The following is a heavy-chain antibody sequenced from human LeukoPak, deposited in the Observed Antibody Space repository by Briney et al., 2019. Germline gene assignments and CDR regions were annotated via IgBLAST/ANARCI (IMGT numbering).Heavy chain of an antibody. V-gene: IGHV3-7*01. CDR3: ARDMGSYSSGFPPDY. Sequence: GGSLRLSCAASGLPFSTYWMSWVRQAPGKGLEWVANIKKDGNEKYYVDSVKGRFTISRDTATNSLYLQMNSLRAEDTAVYYCARDMGSYSSGFPPDYWGQGTLVTVSS. CDR2: IKKDGNEK. J-gene: IGHJ4*02. CDR1: GLPFSTYW. D-gene: IGHD6-19*01.